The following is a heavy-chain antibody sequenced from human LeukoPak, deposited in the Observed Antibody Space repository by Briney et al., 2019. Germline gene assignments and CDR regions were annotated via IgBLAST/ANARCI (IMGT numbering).Heavy chain of an antibody. CDR3: ATYRQVLLPFES. CDR2: ISYDGSNK. D-gene: IGHD2-8*02. V-gene: IGHV3-30*04. J-gene: IGHJ4*02. Sequence: VRSLRLSCAASGFTFSSYAMHWVRQAPGKGLEWVAVISYDGSNKYYADSAKGRFTISRDNSKNTLYLQMNSLRAEDTAIYYCATYRQVLLPFESWGQGTLVTVSS. CDR1: GFTFSSYA.